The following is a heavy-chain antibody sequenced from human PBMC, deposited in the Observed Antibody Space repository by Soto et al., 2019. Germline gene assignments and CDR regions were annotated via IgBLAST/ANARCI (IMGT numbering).Heavy chain of an antibody. CDR2: IYHSGST. V-gene: IGHV4-38-2*01. CDR3: ASGGYSYLGYYYYGMDV. CDR1: GYSISSGYY. Sequence: PSETLSLTCAVSGYSISSGYYWGWIRQPPGKGLEWIGRIYHSGSTYYNPSLKSRVTISVDTSKNQFSLKLCSVTAADTAVYYCASGGYSYLGYYYYGMDVWGQGTTVTVSS. J-gene: IGHJ6*02. D-gene: IGHD5-18*01.